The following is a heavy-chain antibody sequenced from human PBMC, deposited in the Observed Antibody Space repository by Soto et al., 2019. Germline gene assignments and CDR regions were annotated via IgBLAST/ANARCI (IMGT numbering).Heavy chain of an antibody. CDR2: ISYDGSNK. CDR1: VFTFSSYG. CDR3: AKDMGITILGVVIRGREEYGMDV. J-gene: IGHJ6*02. D-gene: IGHD3-3*01. V-gene: IGHV3-30*18. Sequence: PRGSLRFSCASSVFTFSSYGMDWVRQAPGKGLELVEGISYDGSNKYYADSVKGRFTISRDNSKNTLYLQMNSLRAEDTAVYYCAKDMGITILGVVIRGREEYGMDVWGQGTTVTGSS.